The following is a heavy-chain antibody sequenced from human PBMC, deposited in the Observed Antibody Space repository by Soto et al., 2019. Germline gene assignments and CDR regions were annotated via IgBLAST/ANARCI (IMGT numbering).Heavy chain of an antibody. CDR3: AAGTRGVLPHY. CDR1: GFIVSTNY. V-gene: IGHV3-53*01. D-gene: IGHD1-1*01. Sequence: GGSLRLSCAVSGFIVSTNYMTWVRQAPGKGLEWVSIIYTGGNTYYADSVKGRFTISRDTSKNTLYLQMNSLRAEDTAVYYRAAGTRGVLPHYWGQGTLVTVSS. J-gene: IGHJ4*02. CDR2: IYTGGNT.